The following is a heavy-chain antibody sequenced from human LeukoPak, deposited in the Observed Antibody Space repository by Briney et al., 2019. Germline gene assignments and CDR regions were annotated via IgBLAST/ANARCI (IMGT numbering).Heavy chain of an antibody. J-gene: IGHJ4*02. D-gene: IGHD3-16*02. CDR1: RFTFSNYG. CDR2: ISYDGTIQ. Sequence: PGGSLRLSCAASRFTFSNYGMHWVRQAPGKGLGWVAVISYDGTIQYYADSVKGRFTISRDNPKNILFLQMNSLRAEDTAVYYCAKGPDLIGRDYFDYWGQGTLVTVSS. V-gene: IGHV3-30*18. CDR3: AKGPDLIGRDYFDY.